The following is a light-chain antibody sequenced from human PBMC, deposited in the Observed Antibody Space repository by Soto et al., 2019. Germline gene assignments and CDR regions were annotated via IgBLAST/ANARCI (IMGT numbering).Light chain of an antibody. CDR2: GAS. CDR1: QNIRSH. CDR3: QQFQSSLRT. V-gene: IGKV3-11*01. Sequence: EIVLTQSPATLSLSPGERATLSCKASQNIRSHLAWYLQKPGQPPRLLIFGASNRATGIPARFSGSGSGTDFTLTISGLEPEDFAMYYCQQFQSSLRTFGQGTKVEV. J-gene: IGKJ1*01.